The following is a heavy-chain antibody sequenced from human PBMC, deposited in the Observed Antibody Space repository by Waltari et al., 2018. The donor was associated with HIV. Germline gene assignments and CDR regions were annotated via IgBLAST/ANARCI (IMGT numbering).Heavy chain of an antibody. CDR2: SHASGRT. Sequence: VQLQESGPGLVKPSQTLSLTCTVSGGSISGGGYYWSWVRQPAGKGLEWIGRSHASGRTNYNPSLRSRVTISVDASKNQFSLKLTSVTAADTAVYFCARGPTAMVTFDSWGQGTLVTVSS. V-gene: IGHV4-61*02. CDR3: ARGPTAMVTFDS. J-gene: IGHJ4*02. CDR1: GGSISGGGYY. D-gene: IGHD5-18*01.